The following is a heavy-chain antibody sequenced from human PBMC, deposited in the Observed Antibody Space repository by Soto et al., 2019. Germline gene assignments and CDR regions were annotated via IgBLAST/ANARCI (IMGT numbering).Heavy chain of an antibody. J-gene: IGHJ5*02. CDR2: IYYSGST. CDR3: ARDFWSGYYNWFDP. D-gene: IGHD3-3*01. V-gene: IGHV4-61*01. CDR1: GGSVSSGSYY. Sequence: PSETLSLTCTVSGGSVSSGSYYWSRIRQPPGKGLEWIGYIYYSGSTNYNPSLKSRVTISVDTSKNQFSLKLSSVTAADTAVYYCARDFWSGYYNWFDPWGQGTLVTVSS.